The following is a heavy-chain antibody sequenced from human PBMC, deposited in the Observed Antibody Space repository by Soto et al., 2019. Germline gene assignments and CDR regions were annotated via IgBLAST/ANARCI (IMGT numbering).Heavy chain of an antibody. J-gene: IGHJ4*02. Sequence: QITLKESGPTLVKPTQTLTLTCTFSGFSLSTRGVAVGWFRQPPGKALEWLALIYWDEDKWYSPSLKSRLTISDVTSKDYVFHAIANMEPLYTAIYYCVHRPCGYSFYFFFGGEGSLVSVFS. CDR3: VHRPCGYSFYFFF. CDR1: GFSLSTRGVA. V-gene: IGHV2-5*02. D-gene: IGHD5-12*01. CDR2: IYWDEDK.